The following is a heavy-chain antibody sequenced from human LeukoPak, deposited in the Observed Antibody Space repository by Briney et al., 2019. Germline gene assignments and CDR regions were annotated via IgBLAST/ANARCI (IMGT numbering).Heavy chain of an antibody. CDR1: GRSISSYY. D-gene: IGHD1-26*01. Sequence: PSETLSLTCTVSGRSISSYYWSWIRQPPGKGLEWIGYIYYSGSTNYNPSLKSRVTVSVDTSKNQFSLKVTSVTAADTAVYYCARTIKSGNYYWFDPWGQGTLVTVSS. V-gene: IGHV4-59*01. CDR2: IYYSGST. CDR3: ARTIKSGNYYWFDP. J-gene: IGHJ5*02.